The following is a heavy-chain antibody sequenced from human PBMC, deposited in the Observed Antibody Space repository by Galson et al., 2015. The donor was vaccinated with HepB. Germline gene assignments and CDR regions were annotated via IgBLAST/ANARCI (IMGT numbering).Heavy chain of an antibody. V-gene: IGHV3-23*01. Sequence: SLRLSCAASGFTFSSYAMSWVRQAPGKGLEWVSAISASGGSKFYADSVKGRFTISRDNSKNTLFLQMNSLRVEDTAVYYCARAQPTSGHLYYFDFWGQGTLVTVSS. CDR2: ISASGGSK. J-gene: IGHJ4*02. CDR1: GFTFSSYA. D-gene: IGHD3-22*01. CDR3: ARAQPTSGHLYYFDF.